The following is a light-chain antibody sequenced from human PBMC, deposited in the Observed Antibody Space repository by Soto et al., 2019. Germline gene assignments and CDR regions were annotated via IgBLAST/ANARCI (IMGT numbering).Light chain of an antibody. J-gene: IGKJ5*01. V-gene: IGKV1-39*01. CDR3: QQSYSTPIN. CDR2: AAS. CDR1: QSISSY. Sequence: DIQITHAPSSLSASVVGRVTITCRASQSISSYLNWYQQKPGKAPKLLIYAASSLQSGVPSRFSGSGSGTDFTLTISSLQPEDFATYYCQQSYSTPINCGQGKRLEIK.